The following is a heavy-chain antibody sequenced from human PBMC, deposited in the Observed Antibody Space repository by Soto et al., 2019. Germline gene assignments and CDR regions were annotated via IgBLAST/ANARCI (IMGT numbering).Heavy chain of an antibody. CDR1: GVSISSYY. CDR3: ARLHSSGWYDY. D-gene: IGHD6-19*01. CDR2: IYYSGST. V-gene: IGHV4-59*08. J-gene: IGHJ4*02. Sequence: SETLSLTCTVSGVSISSYYWSWIRQPPGKGLEWIGYIYYSGSTNYNPSLKSRVTISVDTSKNQFSLKLSSVTAADTAVYYCARLHSSGWYDYWGQGTLVTVSS.